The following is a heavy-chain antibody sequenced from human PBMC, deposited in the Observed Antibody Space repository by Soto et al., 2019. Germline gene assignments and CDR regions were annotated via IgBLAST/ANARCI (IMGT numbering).Heavy chain of an antibody. CDR1: GGSVSSNSYY. J-gene: IGHJ4*02. D-gene: IGHD6-13*01. Sequence: QVQLQESGPGLVKPSETLSLTCPVSGGSVSSNSYYWSWIRQPPGKGLEWIGYIYHSGGTNYNPALKSRVTISVDTSKNQFSLKLNSVTAADTAVYYCARVHSDFDYWGQGTLVTVSS. CDR3: ARVHSDFDY. V-gene: IGHV4-61*01. CDR2: IYHSGGT.